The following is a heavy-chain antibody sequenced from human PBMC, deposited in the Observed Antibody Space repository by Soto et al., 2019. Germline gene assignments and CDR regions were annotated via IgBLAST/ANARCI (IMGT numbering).Heavy chain of an antibody. CDR1: GYTFTGYY. Sequence: GASVKVSCKASGYTFTGYYMHWVRQAPGQGLEWMGWINPNSGGTNYAQKFQGWVTMTRDTSISTAYMELSRLRSDDTAVYYCARAHYYDSSAARDAFDIWGKGTMVTVSS. V-gene: IGHV1-2*04. CDR2: INPNSGGT. J-gene: IGHJ3*02. D-gene: IGHD3-22*01. CDR3: ARAHYYDSSAARDAFDI.